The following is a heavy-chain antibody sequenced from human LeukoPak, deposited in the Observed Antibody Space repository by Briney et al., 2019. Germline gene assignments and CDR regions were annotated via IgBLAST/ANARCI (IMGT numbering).Heavy chain of an antibody. J-gene: IGHJ3*02. CDR3: ARGPFPYYYDSSGYRKRAFDI. Sequence: PGGSLRLSCAAYGSTFVSYEMNWVRQAPGKGLESVSYISSSGSTIYYADSVKGRFTISRDNAKNSLFLQMNSLRAEDTAAYYCARGPFPYYYDSSGYRKRAFDIWGQGTMVTVSS. D-gene: IGHD3-22*01. CDR2: ISSSGSTI. V-gene: IGHV3-48*03. CDR1: GSTFVSYE.